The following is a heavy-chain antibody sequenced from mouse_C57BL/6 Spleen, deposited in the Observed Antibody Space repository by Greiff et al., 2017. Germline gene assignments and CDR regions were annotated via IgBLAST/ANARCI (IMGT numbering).Heavy chain of an antibody. CDR1: GFNIKDYY. CDR2: IDPEDGEN. D-gene: IGHD1-1*01. CDR3: APTVVAHWYFDV. V-gene: IGHV14-2*01. Sequence: VQLQQSGAELVKPGASVKLSCTASGFNIKDYYMHWVKQRTEQGLEWIGRIDPEDGENKYAPKFQGKATITADTSSNTAYLQLSSLTSEDTAVYYCAPTVVAHWYFDVWGTGTTVTVSS. J-gene: IGHJ1*03.